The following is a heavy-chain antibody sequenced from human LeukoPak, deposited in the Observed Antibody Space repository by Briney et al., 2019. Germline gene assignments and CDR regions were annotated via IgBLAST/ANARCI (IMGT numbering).Heavy chain of an antibody. Sequence: GGSLRLSCAASGFTFSNYWMGWVRQAPGKGLEWVANIKQDGSDKYYVDSVKGRFTISRDNSKNSLYLQMNSLRAEDTAVYYCARDTGSGDAFDIWGQGTMVTVSS. CDR1: GFTFSNYW. CDR3: ARDTGSGDAFDI. J-gene: IGHJ3*02. CDR2: IKQDGSDK. V-gene: IGHV3-7*01. D-gene: IGHD3-10*01.